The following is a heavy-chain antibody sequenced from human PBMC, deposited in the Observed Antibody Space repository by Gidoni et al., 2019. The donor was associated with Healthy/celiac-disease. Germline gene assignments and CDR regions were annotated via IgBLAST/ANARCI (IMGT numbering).Heavy chain of an antibody. CDR2: ISYDGSNK. Sequence: QVQLVESGGGVVQPGRSLRLSCAASGFPFSSYGMHWVRQAPGKGLEWVAVISYDGSNKYYADSVKGRFTISRDNSKNTLYLQMNSLRAEDTAVYYCAKDGGGEVVVAAPFDYWGQGTLVTVSS. CDR1: GFPFSSYG. D-gene: IGHD2-15*01. CDR3: AKDGGGEVVVAAPFDY. V-gene: IGHV3-30*18. J-gene: IGHJ4*02.